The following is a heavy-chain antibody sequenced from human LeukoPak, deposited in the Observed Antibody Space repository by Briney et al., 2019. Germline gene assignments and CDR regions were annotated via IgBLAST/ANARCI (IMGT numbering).Heavy chain of an antibody. J-gene: IGHJ4*02. CDR3: AKGGRHSSSWNEY. D-gene: IGHD6-13*01. CDR2: ISWNSGSK. V-gene: IGHV3-9*01. Sequence: HPGRSLRLSCAASGFTFDDYAMLWVRQAPGKGLEWVSSISWNSGSKVYADSVKGRFTISRDNAKNSLYLQMNSLRVEDTALYYCAKGGRHSSSWNEYWGQGTLVTVSS. CDR1: GFTFDDYA.